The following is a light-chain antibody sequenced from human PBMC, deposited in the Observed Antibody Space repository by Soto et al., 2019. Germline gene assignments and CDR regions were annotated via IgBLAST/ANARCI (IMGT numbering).Light chain of an antibody. Sequence: DIVLTQSPDSLAVSLGERATINCKSSQSVLYSSNNKNYLAWYQQKPGQPPKLLIYWASTRESGVPDRFSGSGSETDYTLTVSSLQAKDVAIYYCEQYYSTPYTFGQRTNREIK. J-gene: IGKJ2*01. V-gene: IGKV4-1*01. CDR2: WAS. CDR3: EQYYSTPYT. CDR1: QSVLYSSNNKNY.